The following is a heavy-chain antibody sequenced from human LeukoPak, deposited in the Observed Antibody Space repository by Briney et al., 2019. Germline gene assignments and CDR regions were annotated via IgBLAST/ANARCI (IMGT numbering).Heavy chain of an antibody. Sequence: GGSLRLSCAVSGFTVSNNYMSWVRQAPGKGLEWVSSITSNSANMYYGDSVKGRFTISRDNAKNSLYLQMNSLRAEDTAVYYCASSRYDSSGYYGIIAYWGQGTLVTVSS. V-gene: IGHV3-21*01. J-gene: IGHJ4*02. CDR3: ASSRYDSSGYYGIIAY. D-gene: IGHD3-22*01. CDR2: ITSNSANM. CDR1: GFTVSNNY.